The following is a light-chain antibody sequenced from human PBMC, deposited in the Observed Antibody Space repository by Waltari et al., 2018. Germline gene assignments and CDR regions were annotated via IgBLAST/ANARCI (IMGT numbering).Light chain of an antibody. V-gene: IGKV1-NL1*01. CDR3: QQYYSTPLGWT. CDR1: QGISNS. CDR2: AAS. J-gene: IGKJ1*01. Sequence: DIQMTQSPSSLSASVGDRVTITCRASQGISNSLAWYQQKPGKAPKLLLYAASRLESGVPSRFSGSGSGTDYTLTISSLQPEDFATYYCQQYYSTPLGWTFGQGTKVEIK.